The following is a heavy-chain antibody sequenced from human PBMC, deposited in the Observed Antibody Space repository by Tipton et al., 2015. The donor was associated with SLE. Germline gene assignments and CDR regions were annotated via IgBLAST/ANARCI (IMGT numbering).Heavy chain of an antibody. J-gene: IGHJ4*02. CDR1: GGSISSHY. D-gene: IGHD3-22*01. CDR2: IYYSGST. Sequence: TLSLTCTVSGGSISSHYWSWIRQPPGKGLEWIGYIYYSGSTNYNPSLKSRVTISVDTSKNQFSLKLSSVTAADTAVYYCARERGGIYYYDSSGPFDYWGQGTLVTVSS. V-gene: IGHV4-59*11. CDR3: ARERGGIYYYDSSGPFDY.